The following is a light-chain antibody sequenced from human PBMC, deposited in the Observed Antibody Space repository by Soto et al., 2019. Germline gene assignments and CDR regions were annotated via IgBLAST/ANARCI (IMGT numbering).Light chain of an antibody. Sequence: DVQMTQSPSPLSASVGDIVTITCRASPPTSIFLNWYQHKSGQAPKLLIRGASHLHIGVTSRFRGSGSQSDLTLTISTLRPEDFAAYYCQQTFITSPHTFGGGTRVEIK. CDR1: PPTSIF. CDR3: QQTFITSPHT. J-gene: IGKJ4*01. V-gene: IGKV1-39*01. CDR2: GAS.